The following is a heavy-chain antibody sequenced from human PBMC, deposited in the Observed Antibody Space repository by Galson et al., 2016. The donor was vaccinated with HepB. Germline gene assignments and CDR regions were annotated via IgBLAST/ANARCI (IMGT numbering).Heavy chain of an antibody. CDR2: ISFDGNDK. CDR1: AFSFRSYT. Sequence: SLRLSCAASAFSFRSYTMHWVRQAPGKGLEWVTVISFDGNDKYYADSVKGRFIISRDNSKNTLYLQMNSLRAEDTAVYYCARGPGSYYRGREYYYGMDLWGQGTTVTVSS. V-gene: IGHV3-30*04. CDR3: ARGPGSYYRGREYYYGMDL. D-gene: IGHD3-10*01. J-gene: IGHJ6*02.